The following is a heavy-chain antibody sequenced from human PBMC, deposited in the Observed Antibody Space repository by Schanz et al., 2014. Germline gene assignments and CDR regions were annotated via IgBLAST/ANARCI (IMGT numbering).Heavy chain of an antibody. V-gene: IGHV3-33*01. CDR1: GLNFDYYG. J-gene: IGHJ4*02. CDR3: ARGPIPIQGVPMDF. D-gene: IGHD3-10*01. CDR2: IGYDGSEK. Sequence: QVQLVESGGGVVQPGRSLRLSCATSGLNFDYYGMNWVRQAPGKGLEWVANIGYDGSEKYYVDSVKGRFTISRDNSKDTLYLQMSGLTPEDTAVYYSARGPIPIQGVPMDFWGQGTLVTVSS.